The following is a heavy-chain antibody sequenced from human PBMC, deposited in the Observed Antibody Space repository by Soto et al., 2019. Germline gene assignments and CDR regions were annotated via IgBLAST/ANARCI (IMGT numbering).Heavy chain of an antibody. CDR1: GGSFSGYY. CDR3: ARGWYYYGSGSYYNQVYYYYYGMDV. J-gene: IGHJ6*02. V-gene: IGHV4-34*01. CDR2: INHSGST. D-gene: IGHD3-10*01. Sequence: PSETLSLTCAVYGGSFSGYYWSWIRQPPWKGLEWIGEINHSGSTNYNPSLKSRVTISVDTSKNQFSLKLSSVTAADTAVYYCARGWYYYGSGSYYNQVYYYYYGMDVWGQGTTVTVSS.